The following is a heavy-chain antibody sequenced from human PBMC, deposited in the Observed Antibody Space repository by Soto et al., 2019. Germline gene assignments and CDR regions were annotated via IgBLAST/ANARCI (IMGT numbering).Heavy chain of an antibody. V-gene: IGHV4-39*02. D-gene: IGHD2-21*02. Sequence: SETLSLTCSVSGGSISDSTFYWGWIRQTPGKGLEWIGSVLHTGNTYYSPSFKSRLPISVDKSQNSFSLTLNAATAADTAVYYCDAVTAVRPILDYRGQGVPVTVSS. CDR2: VLHTGNT. CDR3: DAVTAVRPILDY. CDR1: GGSISDSTFY. J-gene: IGHJ4*02.